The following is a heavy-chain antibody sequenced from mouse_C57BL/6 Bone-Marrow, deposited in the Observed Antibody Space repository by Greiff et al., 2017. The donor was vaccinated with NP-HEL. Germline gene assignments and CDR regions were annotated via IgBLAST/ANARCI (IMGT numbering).Heavy chain of an antibody. CDR3: AIYCRYAMYY. J-gene: IGHJ4*01. CDR2: IYPGDGDT. D-gene: IGHD6-1*01. Sequence: VKLLESGPELVKPGASVKISCKASGYTFSSSCMNWVKQRPGQGLEWIGRIYPGDGDTNYNGKFKGKATLTADKSSSTAYMQLSSLTSEDSAVYFCAIYCRYAMYYWGRGTGATVSS. CDR1: GYTFSSSC. V-gene: IGHV1-82*01.